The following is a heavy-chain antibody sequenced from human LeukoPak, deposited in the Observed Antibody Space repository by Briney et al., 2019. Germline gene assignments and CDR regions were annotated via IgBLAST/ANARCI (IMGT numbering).Heavy chain of an antibody. D-gene: IGHD2-2*01. Sequence: SETLSLTCAVYGGSFSGYYWSWIRQPPGKGLEWIGEMNYSGRTNNNPSLKSRVTISVDTSKNQFSLKLSSVTAADTAVYYCARDLEYCSSTSCPFDYWGQGTLVTVSS. J-gene: IGHJ4*02. CDR3: ARDLEYCSSTSCPFDY. V-gene: IGHV4-34*01. CDR2: MNYSGRT. CDR1: GGSFSGYY.